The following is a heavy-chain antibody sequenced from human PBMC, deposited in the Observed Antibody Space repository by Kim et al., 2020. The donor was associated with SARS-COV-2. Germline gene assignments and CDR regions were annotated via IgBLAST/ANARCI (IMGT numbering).Heavy chain of an antibody. D-gene: IGHD6-19*01. CDR2: INHSGST. J-gene: IGHJ4*02. Sequence: SETLSLTCAVYGGSFSGYYWSWIRQPPGKGLEWIGEINHSGSTNYNPSLKSRVTISVDTSKNQFSLKLSSVTAADTAVYYCAGVAGKIYWGQGTLVTVPS. CDR1: GGSFSGYY. V-gene: IGHV4-34*01. CDR3: AGVAGKIY.